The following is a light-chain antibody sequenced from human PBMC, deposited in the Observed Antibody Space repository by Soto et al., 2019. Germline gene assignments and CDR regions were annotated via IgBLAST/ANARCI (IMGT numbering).Light chain of an antibody. Sequence: QSVLTQPASVSGSPGQSITISCTGTSSDVGGYKFVSWYQQNPGKAPKLMIYEVSNRPSGVSNRFSGSKSGNTASLTISGLQAEDEADYYCSSYTSSSTLVFGGGTQLTVL. J-gene: IGLJ2*01. CDR2: EVS. CDR1: SSDVGGYKF. CDR3: SSYTSSSTLV. V-gene: IGLV2-14*01.